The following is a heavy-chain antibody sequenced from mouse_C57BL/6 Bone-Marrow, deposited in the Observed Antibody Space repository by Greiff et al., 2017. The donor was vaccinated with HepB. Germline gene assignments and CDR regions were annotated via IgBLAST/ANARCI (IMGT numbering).Heavy chain of an antibody. V-gene: IGHV2-2*01. Sequence: QVQLKESGPGLVQPSQSLSITCTVSGFSLTSYGVHWVRQSPGKGLEWLGVIWSGGSTDYNAAFISRLSISKDNSKSQVFFKMNSLQADDTAIYYCGRGGVYYDPAWFAYWGQGTLVTVSA. CDR3: GRGGVYYDPAWFAY. J-gene: IGHJ3*01. D-gene: IGHD2-4*01. CDR1: GFSLTSYG. CDR2: IWSGGST.